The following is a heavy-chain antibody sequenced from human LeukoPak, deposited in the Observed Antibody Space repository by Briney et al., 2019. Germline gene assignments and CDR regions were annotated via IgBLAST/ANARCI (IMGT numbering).Heavy chain of an antibody. V-gene: IGHV4-59*08. CDR1: GGSISSYY. CDR3: ASHKAATGYYYYGMDV. D-gene: IGHD2-15*01. CDR2: IYYSGST. J-gene: IGHJ6*02. Sequence: SETLSLTCTVSGGSISSYYWSWIRQPPGKGLEWVGYIYYSGSTNYNPSLKSRVTISVGTSKNQFSLKLSSVTAADTAVYYCASHKAATGYYYYGMDVWGQGTTVTVSS.